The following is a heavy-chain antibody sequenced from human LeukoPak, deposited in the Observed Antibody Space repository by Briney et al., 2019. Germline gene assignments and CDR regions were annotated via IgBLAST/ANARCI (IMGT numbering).Heavy chain of an antibody. V-gene: IGHV3-23*01. D-gene: IGHD1-26*01. CDR3: AKDLGRYRNNFFDY. CDR1: GFTFSSIA. Sequence: AGGSLRLSCAASGFTFSSIAMSWVRQAPDKGLEWVSTISGSGGGTYYADSVKGRFTISRDDSKNTLYLQMNSLRADDTAVYHCAKDLGRYRNNFFDYWGQGNLVTVSS. CDR2: ISGSGGGT. J-gene: IGHJ4*02.